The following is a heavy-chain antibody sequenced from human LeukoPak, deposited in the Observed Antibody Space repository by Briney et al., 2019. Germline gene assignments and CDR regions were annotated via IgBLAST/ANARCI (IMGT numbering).Heavy chain of an antibody. Sequence: SQTLPLTCDISGYSVSSNSVIWNWITQSPSRCLEWMGRTYYKSKWYNDYATSVQSRITINSDTSRNQFSLQLNSVTPEDTAVYYCARDLHGSRGEFDYWGQGTLVTVSS. J-gene: IGHJ4*02. D-gene: IGHD3-10*01. CDR1: GYSVSSNSVI. V-gene: IGHV6-1*01. CDR3: ARDLHGSRGEFDY. CDR2: TYYKSKWYN.